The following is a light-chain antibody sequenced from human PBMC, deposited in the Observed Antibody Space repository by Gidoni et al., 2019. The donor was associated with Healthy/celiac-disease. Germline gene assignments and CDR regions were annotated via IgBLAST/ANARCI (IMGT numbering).Light chain of an antibody. CDR2: AAS. CDR1: QSISSY. J-gene: IGKJ1*01. CDR3: QQSYSTPWT. Sequence: TQLTQSPSSLSASVGDRVTITCRASQSISSYLHWYQQKPGKAPKLLIYAASSLQSGVPSRFSGSGSGTDFTLTISSLQPEDFATYYCQQSYSTPWTFGQGTQVEIK. V-gene: IGKV1-39*01.